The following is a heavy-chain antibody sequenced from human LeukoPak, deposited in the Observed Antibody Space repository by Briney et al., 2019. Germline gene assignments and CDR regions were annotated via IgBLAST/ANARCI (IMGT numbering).Heavy chain of an antibody. V-gene: IGHV3-30*02. CDR1: GFTFSSYA. J-gene: IGHJ4*02. CDR3: ATGYCSSTSCYFLLGY. D-gene: IGHD2-2*01. CDR2: IRYDGSNK. Sequence: GGSLRLSCAASGFTFSSYAMHWVRQAPGKGLEWVAFIRYDGSNKYYADSVKGRFTISRDNSKNTLYLQMNSLRAEDTAVYYCATGYCSSTSCYFLLGYWGQGTLVTVSS.